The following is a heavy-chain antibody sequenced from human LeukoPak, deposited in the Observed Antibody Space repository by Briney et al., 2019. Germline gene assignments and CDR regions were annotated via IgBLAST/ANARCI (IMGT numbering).Heavy chain of an antibody. CDR1: GFTFSSYG. CDR3: AKDVSSGWFSH. D-gene: IGHD6-19*01. CDR2: ISYDGSNK. J-gene: IGHJ5*02. Sequence: GGSLRLSCAASGFTFSSYGMHWVRQAPGKGLEWVAFISYDGSNKYYADSVKGRFTISRDNSKNTLYLQMNSLRAEDTAVYYCAKDVSSGWFSHWGQGTLVTVSS. V-gene: IGHV3-30*18.